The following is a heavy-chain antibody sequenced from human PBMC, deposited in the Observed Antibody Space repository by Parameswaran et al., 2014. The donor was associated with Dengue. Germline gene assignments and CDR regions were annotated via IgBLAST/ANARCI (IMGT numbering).Heavy chain of an antibody. J-gene: IGHJ6*02. Sequence: WIRQPPGKGLEWIGRIYTSGSTNYNPSLKSRVTISVDTSKNQFSLKLSSVTAADTAVYYCARDPYYGDYGMDVWGQGTTVTVSS. CDR3: ARDPYYGDYGMDV. CDR2: IYTSGST. D-gene: IGHD4-17*01. V-gene: IGHV4-61*02.